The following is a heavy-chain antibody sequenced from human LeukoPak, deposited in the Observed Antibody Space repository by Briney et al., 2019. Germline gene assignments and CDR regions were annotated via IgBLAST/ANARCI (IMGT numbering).Heavy chain of an antibody. J-gene: IGHJ5*02. CDR3: ARGAYYVDWFDP. Sequence: SETLSLTCTVSGGSISSYYWSWIRQPAGKGLKWIGRIYSSGSINYNPSLNSRVTISVDKSKNQFSLKLGSVTAADTAVYYCARGAYYVDWFDPWGQGTLVTVSS. D-gene: IGHD3-16*01. V-gene: IGHV4-4*07. CDR1: GGSISSYY. CDR2: IYSSGSI.